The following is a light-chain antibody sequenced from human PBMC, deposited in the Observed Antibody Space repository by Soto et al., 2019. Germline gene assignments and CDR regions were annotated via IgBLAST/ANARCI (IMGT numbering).Light chain of an antibody. V-gene: IGLV2-8*01. Sequence: QSALTQPPSASGSPGQSVTISCTGTSSDFGGYNYVSWYQQHPGKAPKLMIYEVSKRPSGVPDRFSGSNAGNTSSLTVSWLQAEYEADYYCSSYAGSNNLLFGGGTKLTVL. CDR3: SSYAGSNNLL. CDR2: EVS. J-gene: IGLJ3*02. CDR1: SSDFGGYNY.